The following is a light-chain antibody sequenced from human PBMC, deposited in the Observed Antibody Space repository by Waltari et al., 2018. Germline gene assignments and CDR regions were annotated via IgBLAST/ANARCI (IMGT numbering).Light chain of an antibody. CDR1: QSLLYSNGYNY. CDR3: MQGLHFPLT. Sequence: VMTQSPLSLPVTPGAPASISCRSSQSLLYSNGYNYVNWYLQRPGQSPQLLIYLGSNRASGVPGRFSGSGSGTDFTLKISRVEAEDVGVYYCMQGLHFPLTFGPGTKVDIK. J-gene: IGKJ3*01. V-gene: IGKV2-28*01. CDR2: LGS.